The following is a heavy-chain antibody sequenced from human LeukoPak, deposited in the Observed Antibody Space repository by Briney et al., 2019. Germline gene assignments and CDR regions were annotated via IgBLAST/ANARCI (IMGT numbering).Heavy chain of an antibody. CDR3: ARDYNC. D-gene: IGHD3-10*01. CDR2: ISPSGTVI. Sequence: GGSLRLSCSASGFTFTDYYMSWIRQAPGKGLEWVSYISPSGTVIYYGDSAKGRFTITRDNAKKSLYLQMNSLRAEDTAVYYCARDYNCWGQGTLVTVSS. V-gene: IGHV3-11*01. CDR1: GFTFTDYY. J-gene: IGHJ4*02.